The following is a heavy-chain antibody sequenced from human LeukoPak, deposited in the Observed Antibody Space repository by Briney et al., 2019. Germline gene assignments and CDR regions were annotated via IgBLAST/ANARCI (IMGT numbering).Heavy chain of an antibody. Sequence: PGGSLRLSCAASGFTFSSYGMHWVRQAPGKGLEWVAVISYDGSNKYYADSVKGRFTISRDNSKNTLYLQTNSLRAEDTAVYYCAKDGLEEWLADYWGQGTLVTVSS. CDR3: AKDGLEEWLADY. V-gene: IGHV3-30*18. D-gene: IGHD6-19*01. CDR2: ISYDGSNK. J-gene: IGHJ4*02. CDR1: GFTFSSYG.